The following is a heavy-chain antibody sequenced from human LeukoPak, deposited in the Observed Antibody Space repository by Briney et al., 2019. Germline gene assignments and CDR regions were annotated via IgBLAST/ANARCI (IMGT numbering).Heavy chain of an antibody. CDR3: ARVRDYSNSPFNWFDA. V-gene: IGHV1-2*07. D-gene: IGHD6-6*01. J-gene: IGHJ5*02. Sequence: XASVKVSCKASGYTFNHNYLHWVRQAPGQGLEWMGWINPNNPATHSSHKFQGRVTMTSDSSISTVYLEVNRLKPDDTAVYFCARVRDYSNSPFNWFDAWGQGTLVIVSS. CDR1: GYTFNHNY. CDR2: INPNNPAT.